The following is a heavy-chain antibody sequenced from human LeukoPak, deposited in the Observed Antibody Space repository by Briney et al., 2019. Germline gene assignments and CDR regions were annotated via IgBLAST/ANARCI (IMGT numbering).Heavy chain of an antibody. CDR3: ANPGLYCSSTSCFVDAFDI. CDR2: ISSSGNTI. D-gene: IGHD2-2*01. CDR1: GFTFSDYS. Sequence: GGSLRLSCAASGFTFSDYSMTWIRQAPGKGLGWVSYISSSGNTIYYADSVKGRFTISRDNAKNSLYLQMNSLRAEDTAVYYCANPGLYCSSTSCFVDAFDIWGQGTMVTVSS. V-gene: IGHV3-11*04. J-gene: IGHJ3*02.